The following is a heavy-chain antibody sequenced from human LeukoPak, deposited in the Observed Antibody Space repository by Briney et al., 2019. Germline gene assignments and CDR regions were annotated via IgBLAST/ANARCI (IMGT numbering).Heavy chain of an antibody. D-gene: IGHD5-12*01. J-gene: IGHJ4*02. CDR2: IYSGGST. CDR3: ARDRGYSGYDSGGYFDY. CDR1: GFTVSSNY. V-gene: IGHV3-66*01. Sequence: GGSLRLSCAASGFTVSSNYMSWVRQAPGKGLEWVSVIYSGGSTYYADSVKGRFTISRDNSKNTLYLQMDSLRAEDTAVYYCARDRGYSGYDSGGYFDYWGQGTLVTVSS.